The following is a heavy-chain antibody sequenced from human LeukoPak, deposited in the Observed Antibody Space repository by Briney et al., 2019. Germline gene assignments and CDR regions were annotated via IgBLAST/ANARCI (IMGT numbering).Heavy chain of an antibody. V-gene: IGHV4-38-2*02. CDR1: GYSISSGYY. Sequence: SETLSLTCTVSGYSISSGYYWGWIRQPPGKGLEWIGSIYHSGSTYYNPSLKSRVTISVDTSKNQFSLKLSSVTAADTAVYYCARGHMAVTRHFDFWGQGTLVTVSS. CDR3: ARGHMAVTRHFDF. J-gene: IGHJ4*02. D-gene: IGHD2-21*02. CDR2: IYHSGST.